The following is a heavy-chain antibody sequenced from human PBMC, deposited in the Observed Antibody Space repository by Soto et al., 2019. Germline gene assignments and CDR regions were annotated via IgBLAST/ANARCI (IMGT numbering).Heavy chain of an antibody. CDR2: FTGSATGGRT. J-gene: IGHJ4*02. CDR1: GVTGVTFSAA. D-gene: IGHD1-26*01. CDR3: AKDGIVGTTTELDY. V-gene: IGHV3-23*01. Sequence: PGGSLRLSCAASGVTGVTFSAAWLTWVRQAPGKGLQWVSSFTGSATGGRTYYADSVKGRFAISRDNSKNTLYLQMNSLRAEDTAVYYCAKDGIVGTTTELDYWGQGTLVTVSS.